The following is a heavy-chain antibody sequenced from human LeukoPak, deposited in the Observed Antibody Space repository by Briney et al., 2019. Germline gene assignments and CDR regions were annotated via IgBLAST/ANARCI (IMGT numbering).Heavy chain of an antibody. CDR3: ARRPPNWRFDY. CDR1: GGSFSGYY. CDR2: INHSGST. V-gene: IGHV4-34*01. J-gene: IGHJ4*02. D-gene: IGHD1-1*01. Sequence: SVTLSLTCAVYGGSFSGYYWSWIRQPPGKGLEWIGEINHSGSTNYNPSLKSRVTISVDTSKNQFSLKLSSVTAADTAVYYCARRPPNWRFDYWGQGTLVTVSS.